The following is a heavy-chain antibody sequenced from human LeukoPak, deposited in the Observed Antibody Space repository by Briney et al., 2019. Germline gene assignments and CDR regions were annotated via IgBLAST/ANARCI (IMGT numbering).Heavy chain of an antibody. J-gene: IGHJ5*02. D-gene: IGHD6-13*01. Sequence: GGSLRLFCAASGFTFSSYSMNWVRQAPGKGLEWVSSISSSSSYIYYADSVKGRFTISRDNAKNSLYLQMNSLRAEDTAVYYCAREPRQIAAAKINWFDPWGQGTLVTVSS. CDR2: ISSSSSYI. V-gene: IGHV3-21*01. CDR1: GFTFSSYS. CDR3: AREPRQIAAAKINWFDP.